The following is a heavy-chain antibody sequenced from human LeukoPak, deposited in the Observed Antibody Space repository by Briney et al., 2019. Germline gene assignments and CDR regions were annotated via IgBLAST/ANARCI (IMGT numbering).Heavy chain of an antibody. D-gene: IGHD5-24*01. V-gene: IGHV1-69*13. CDR2: IIPIFGTA. CDR3: ARDRGDGYNFITDY. Sequence: ASEKVSCKASGGTFSSYAISWVRQAPGQGLEWMGGIIPIFGTANYAQKFQGRVTITADESTSTAYMELSSLRSEDTAVYYCARDRGDGYNFITDYWGQGTLVTVSS. J-gene: IGHJ4*02. CDR1: GGTFSSYA.